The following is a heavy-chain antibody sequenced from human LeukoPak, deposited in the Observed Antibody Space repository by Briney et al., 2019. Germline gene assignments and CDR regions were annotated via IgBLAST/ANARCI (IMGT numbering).Heavy chain of an antibody. J-gene: IGHJ4*02. CDR1: GFTFSSYS. V-gene: IGHV3-23*01. Sequence: GGSLRLSRTASGFTFSSYSMSWVRQGPGTGLEWVSAISGSGDTTFYADSVKGRFTISRDNSKKTLYLQMNSLRAEDTAVYFCAKSQDGGRLFHFDYWGQGTLVTVSS. D-gene: IGHD1-26*01. CDR3: AKSQDGGRLFHFDY. CDR2: ISGSGDTT.